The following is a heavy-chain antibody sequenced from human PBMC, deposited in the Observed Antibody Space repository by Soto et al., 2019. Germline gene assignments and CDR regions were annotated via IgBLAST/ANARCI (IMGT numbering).Heavy chain of an antibody. CDR3: TTDSFRDGCHF. Sequence: VGSRRLSCAASGFTFSNALISWFPQAPGKGVEWVGRIKSKTDGGTTDYAAPVKGRFTISRDDSKNTLYLQMNSLKTEDTAVYYCTTDSFRDGCHFGGEGTLVTVFS. CDR2: IKSKTDGGTT. V-gene: IGHV3-15*01. CDR1: GFTFSNAL. J-gene: IGHJ4*02. D-gene: IGHD2-15*01.